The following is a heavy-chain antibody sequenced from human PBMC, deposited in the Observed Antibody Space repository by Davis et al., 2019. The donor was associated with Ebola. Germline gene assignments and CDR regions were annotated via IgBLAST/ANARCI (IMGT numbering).Heavy chain of an antibody. Sequence: SVKVSCKASGYTFTSYDISWVRQAPGQGLEWMGRIIPILGIANYAQKFQGRVTITADKSTSTAYMELRSLRSDDTAVYYCARWGIVTIFKDYWGQGTLVTVSS. V-gene: IGHV1-69*04. D-gene: IGHD3-3*01. CDR1: GYTFTSYD. J-gene: IGHJ4*02. CDR2: IIPILGIA. CDR3: ARWGIVTIFKDY.